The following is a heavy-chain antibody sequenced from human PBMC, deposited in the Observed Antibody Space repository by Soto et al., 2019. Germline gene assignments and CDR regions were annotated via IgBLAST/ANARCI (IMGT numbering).Heavy chain of an antibody. CDR2: ITESGGST. CDR3: ASRGGSPYYFDY. CDR1: GITFSSLG. Sequence: SGGSLRLSCATSGITFSSLGMTWVRQAPGKGLQWVSGITESGGSTYYADSVKGRFTISGDNSKNTLYLQMNSLRAEDTAVYYCASRGGSPYYFDYWGQGSLVTVSS. V-gene: IGHV3-23*01. D-gene: IGHD2-2*01. J-gene: IGHJ4*02.